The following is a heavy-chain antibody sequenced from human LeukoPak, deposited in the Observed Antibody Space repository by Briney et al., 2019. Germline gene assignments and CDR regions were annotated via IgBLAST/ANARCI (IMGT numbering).Heavy chain of an antibody. Sequence: ASVKVSCKASGYTFTSYGISWVRQAPGQGLEWMGWISAYNGNTNYAQKLQGRVTMTTDTSTSTAYMELRSLRSDDTAVYYCARDRGITIFGVVISDAFDIWGQGTMVTVSS. CDR2: ISAYNGNT. V-gene: IGHV1-18*01. CDR3: ARDRGITIFGVVISDAFDI. D-gene: IGHD3-3*01. CDR1: GYTFTSYG. J-gene: IGHJ3*02.